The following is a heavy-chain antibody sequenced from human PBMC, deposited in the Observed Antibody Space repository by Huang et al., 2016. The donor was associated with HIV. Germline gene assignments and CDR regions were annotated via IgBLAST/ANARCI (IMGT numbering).Heavy chain of an antibody. Sequence: QVQLVQSGAEVKKPGASVKVSCKAFGYIFNNYGINWVRQAPGQGLEWVGWISVYNGNTKYVQKLQDRVTMTTDTSTNTAYMEMRSLRSDDTAIYYCTRDLSGVRTRGFDFWGQGTLITVSS. CDR1: GYIFNNYG. CDR2: ISVYNGNT. V-gene: IGHV1-18*01. J-gene: IGHJ4*02. CDR3: TRDLSGVRTRGFDF. D-gene: IGHD2-2*01.